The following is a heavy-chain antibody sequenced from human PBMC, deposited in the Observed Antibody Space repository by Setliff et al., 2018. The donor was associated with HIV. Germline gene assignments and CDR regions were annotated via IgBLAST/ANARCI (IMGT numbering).Heavy chain of an antibody. CDR3: ARRMSSGSYYDY. CDR2: FYYTGSD. Sequence: SETLSLTCTVSGGSISSPGYYWSWIRQHPGKGLEWIGYFYYTGSDYYNPSLKSRVTISVDTSKNQISLKLSSVTAADTAVYYCARRMSSGSYYDYWGQGTLVTVSS. D-gene: IGHD1-26*01. V-gene: IGHV4-30-4*01. CDR1: GGSISSPGYY. J-gene: IGHJ4*02.